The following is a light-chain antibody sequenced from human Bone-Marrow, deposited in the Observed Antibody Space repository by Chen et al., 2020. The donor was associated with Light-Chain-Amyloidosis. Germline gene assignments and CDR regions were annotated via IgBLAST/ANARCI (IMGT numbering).Light chain of an antibody. CDR3: QVWDRSSDRPV. CDR2: DDS. J-gene: IGLJ3*02. CDR1: NIGSTS. Sequence: SYVLTPPASVSVVPGQTATIACGGNNIGSTSVHWYQQTPGQAPLLVVYDDSDRPSGLPERLSGSNSGNTATLTISRVEAGDEADYYCQVWDRSSDRPVFGGGTKLTVL. V-gene: IGLV3-21*02.